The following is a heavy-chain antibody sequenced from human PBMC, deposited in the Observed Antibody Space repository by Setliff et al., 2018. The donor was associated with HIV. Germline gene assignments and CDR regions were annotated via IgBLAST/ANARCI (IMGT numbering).Heavy chain of an antibody. CDR2: INPKNGDA. J-gene: IGHJ4*02. D-gene: IGHD2-2*01. Sequence: ASVKVSCKASGYTFTDYYIHWVRQAPGQGPEWMGWINPKNGDAYYGQNFRGRITVTRDTSITTVYMELTSLRSDDTAVYYCARKDGVGYCDSNSCYGIGPIDFWGQGSLV. CDR3: ARKDGVGYCDSNSCYGIGPIDF. V-gene: IGHV1-2*02. CDR1: GYTFTDYY.